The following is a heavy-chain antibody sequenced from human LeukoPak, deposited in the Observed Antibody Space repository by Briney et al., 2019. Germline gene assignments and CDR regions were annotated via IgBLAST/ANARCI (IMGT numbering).Heavy chain of an antibody. CDR2: IYHSGST. V-gene: IGHV4-38-2*02. Sequence: PSETLSLTCAVSGYSISSGYYCGWIRQPPGKGLEWIGSIYHSGSTYYNPSLKSRVTISVDTSKNQFSLKLSSVTAADTAVYYCARDFWSGNSPDYWGQGTLVTVSS. D-gene: IGHD3-3*01. CDR1: GYSISSGYY. CDR3: ARDFWSGNSPDY. J-gene: IGHJ4*02.